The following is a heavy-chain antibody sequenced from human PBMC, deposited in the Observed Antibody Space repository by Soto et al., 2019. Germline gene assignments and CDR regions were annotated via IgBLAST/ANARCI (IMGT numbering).Heavy chain of an antibody. CDR1: GFTFSSYW. Sequence: GGSLRLSCAASGFTFSSYWMSWVRQAPGKGLEWVANIKQDGSEKYYVDSVKGRFTISRDNAKNSLYLQMNSLRAEDTAVYYCARDIGRILGRSGFDYWGQGTLVTVSS. V-gene: IGHV3-7*05. CDR3: ARDIGRILGRSGFDY. D-gene: IGHD1-26*01. J-gene: IGHJ4*02. CDR2: IKQDGSEK.